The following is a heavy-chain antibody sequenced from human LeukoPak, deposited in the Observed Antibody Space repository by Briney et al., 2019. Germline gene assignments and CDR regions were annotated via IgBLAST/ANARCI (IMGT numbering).Heavy chain of an antibody. CDR2: ISWSGDRM. D-gene: IGHD2-2*01. V-gene: IGHV3-9*01. CDR3: AKDLGGSATTV. CDR1: GFTFEDHV. J-gene: IGHJ4*02. Sequence: PGGSLRLSCAASGFTFEDHVMHWVRQAPGKGLEWVSSISWSGDRMGYADAVKGRCTISRDNAKNSLFLQMNSLRVEDTALYYCAKDLGGSATTVWGQGTLVTVSS.